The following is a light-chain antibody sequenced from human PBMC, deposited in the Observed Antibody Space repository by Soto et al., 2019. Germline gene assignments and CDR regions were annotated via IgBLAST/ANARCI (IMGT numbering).Light chain of an antibody. CDR2: DAS. CDR3: QQYDDLPYT. V-gene: IGKV1-33*01. CDR1: QGISSY. Sequence: DIQLTQSPSFLSASVGDRVTITCRASQGISSYLAWYQQKPGKAPKLLIYDASNLETGVPSRFRGSGSGTDFTFTISSLQPEDFATYYCQQYDDLPYTFGQGTRLDIK. J-gene: IGKJ2*01.